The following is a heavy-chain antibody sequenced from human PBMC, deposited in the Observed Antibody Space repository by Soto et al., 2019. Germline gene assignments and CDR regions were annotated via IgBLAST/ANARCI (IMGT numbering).Heavy chain of an antibody. Sequence: EVQLLESGGGLVQPGGSLRLSCAASGFIFSNYAMNWVRQAPGKGPEWVSTITGNSDITYYADSVKGRFTISRDNSKNTLYLQMNGLRAEDTARYYCAKAQLKDCDYVCASWGQGTLVTVSS. CDR2: ITGNSDIT. CDR3: AKAQLKDCDYVCAS. CDR1: GFIFSNYA. D-gene: IGHD4-17*01. V-gene: IGHV3-23*01. J-gene: IGHJ5*02.